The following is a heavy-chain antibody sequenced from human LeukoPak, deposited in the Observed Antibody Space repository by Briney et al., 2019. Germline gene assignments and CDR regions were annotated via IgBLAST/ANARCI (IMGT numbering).Heavy chain of an antibody. Sequence: GGSLRLSCAASGFTFSSYWMHWVRQAPGKGLVWVSRINSDGTGTNYADSVKGRFTISRDNAKNTLYLQMNSLRAEDTAVYYCTGALGSSTTNRYMDVWGKGTTVTVSS. D-gene: IGHD2-2*01. CDR2: INSDGTGT. CDR1: GFTFSSYW. CDR3: TGALGSSTTNRYMDV. J-gene: IGHJ6*03. V-gene: IGHV3-74*01.